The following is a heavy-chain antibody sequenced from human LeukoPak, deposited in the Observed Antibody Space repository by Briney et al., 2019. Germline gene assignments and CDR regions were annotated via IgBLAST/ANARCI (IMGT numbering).Heavy chain of an antibody. J-gene: IGHJ2*01. CDR1: GFTFSSYW. CDR2: IYTDGSTI. V-gene: IGHV3-74*01. CDR3: ARFGWYTPGYFDL. Sequence: LSGGSLRLSCAASGFTFSSYWMHWVRQAPGKGLVWVSRIYTDGSTISYADSVKGRFTISRDNAKNSLYLQMNSLRAEDTAVYYCARFGWYTPGYFDLWGRGTLVTVSS. D-gene: IGHD6-19*01.